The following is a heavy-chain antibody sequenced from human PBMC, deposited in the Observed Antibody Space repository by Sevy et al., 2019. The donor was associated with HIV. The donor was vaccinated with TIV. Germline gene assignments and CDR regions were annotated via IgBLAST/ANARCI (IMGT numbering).Heavy chain of an antibody. CDR3: ARYFDWTDLGFDY. Sequence: SETLSLTCTVSGCSISSSSYYWGWIRQPPGKGLEWIGSIYYSGSTYYNPSLKSRVTISVDTSKNQFSLKLSSVTAADTAVYYCARYFDWTDLGFDYWGQGTLVTVSS. J-gene: IGHJ4*02. V-gene: IGHV4-39*01. D-gene: IGHD3-9*01. CDR2: IYYSGST. CDR1: GCSISSSSYY.